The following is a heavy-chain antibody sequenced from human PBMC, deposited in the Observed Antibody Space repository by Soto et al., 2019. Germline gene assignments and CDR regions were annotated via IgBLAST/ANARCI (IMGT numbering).Heavy chain of an antibody. D-gene: IGHD3-22*01. Sequence: GSLRLSCAASGFTFSTYCINWVRQAPGKGLEWVSSISSTSNYIYYADSVKGRFNISRDNARNSVYLQMNSLRVDDTAVYYCARDKWGDTSGFFDYWGHGTRVTVSS. V-gene: IGHV3-21*01. CDR3: ARDKWGDTSGFFDY. J-gene: IGHJ4*01. CDR1: GFTFSTYC. CDR2: ISSTSNYI.